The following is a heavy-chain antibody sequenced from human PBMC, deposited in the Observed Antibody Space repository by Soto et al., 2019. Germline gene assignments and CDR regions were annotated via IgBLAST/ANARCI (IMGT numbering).Heavy chain of an antibody. Sequence: PSETLSLTCTVSGGSISSYYWSWIRQPPGKGLEWIGYIYYSGSTNYNPSLKSRVTISVDTSKNQFSLKLSSVTAADTAVYYCARLDGDYFDYCGQGTLVTVSS. CDR2: IYYSGST. J-gene: IGHJ4*02. V-gene: IGHV4-59*08. D-gene: IGHD4-17*01. CDR3: ARLDGDYFDY. CDR1: GGSISSYY.